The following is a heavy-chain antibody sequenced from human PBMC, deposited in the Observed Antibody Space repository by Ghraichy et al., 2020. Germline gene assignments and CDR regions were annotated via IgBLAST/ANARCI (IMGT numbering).Heavy chain of an antibody. CDR3: ARDQWSETEIVHYDY. V-gene: IGHV1-18*04. D-gene: IGHD2-15*01. CDR2: ISGYNGNT. Sequence: ASVKGSCKASGYTLANYGLSWVRQAPGQGLEWMGWISGYNGNTNYAQKFRGRVTLTRDTSTNTAYLELTSLRSDDTAIYYCARDQWSETEIVHYDYWGQGTLVTVSS. CDR1: GYTLANYG. J-gene: IGHJ4*02.